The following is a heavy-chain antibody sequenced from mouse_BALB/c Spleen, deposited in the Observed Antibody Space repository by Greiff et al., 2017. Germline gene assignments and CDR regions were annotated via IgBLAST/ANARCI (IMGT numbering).Heavy chain of an antibody. CDR2: IYPGDGDT. CDR1: GYTFTSYW. CDR3: ASEVGGFDY. Sequence: VKLMESGAELARPGASVKLSCKASGYTFTSYWMQWVKQRPGQGLEWIGAIYPGDGDTRYTQKFKGKATLTADKSSSTAYMQLSSLASEDSAVYYCASEVGGFDYWGQGTTLTVSS. V-gene: IGHV1-87*01. D-gene: IGHD1-1*01. J-gene: IGHJ2*01.